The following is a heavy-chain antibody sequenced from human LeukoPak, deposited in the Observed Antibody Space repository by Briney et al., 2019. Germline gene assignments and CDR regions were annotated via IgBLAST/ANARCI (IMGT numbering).Heavy chain of an antibody. D-gene: IGHD6-6*01. J-gene: IGHJ4*02. Sequence: PSETLSLTCAVYGGSFSGYYWSWIRQPPGKGLEWIGEINHSGSTNYNPSLKGRVTISVDTSKNQFSLKLSSVTAADTAVYYCANSYSSSSFDYWGQGTLVTVSS. CDR1: GGSFSGYY. V-gene: IGHV4-34*01. CDR3: ANSYSSSSFDY. CDR2: INHSGST.